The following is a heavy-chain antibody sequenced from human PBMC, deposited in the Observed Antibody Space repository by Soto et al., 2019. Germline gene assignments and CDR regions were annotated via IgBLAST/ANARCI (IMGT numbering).Heavy chain of an antibody. J-gene: IGHJ6*02. V-gene: IGHV1-18*04. CDR1: GYTFTSYG. CDR2: ISAYNGNT. Sequence: GASVKVSCKASGYTFTSYGISWVRQAPGQGLEWMGWISAYNGNTNYAQKLQGRVTMTTDTSTSTAYMELRSLRSDDTAVYYCARHALGASKAYSYYYGMDVWRQGTTVTVSS. CDR3: ARHALGASKAYSYYYGMDV. D-gene: IGHD2-2*01.